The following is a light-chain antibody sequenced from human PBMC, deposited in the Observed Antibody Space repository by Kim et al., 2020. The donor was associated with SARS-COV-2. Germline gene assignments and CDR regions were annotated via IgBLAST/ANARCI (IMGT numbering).Light chain of an antibody. CDR1: QSVSSNY. J-gene: IGKJ4*01. CDR2: GAS. CDR3: QQYGSSPR. Sequence: LSPGDRATLSCRASQSVSSNYLAWFQQKPGQTPRLLIYGASSRATGIPDRFSGSGSGTDFTLTNSRLEPEDFAVYYCQQYGSSPRFGGGTKVDIK. V-gene: IGKV3-20*01.